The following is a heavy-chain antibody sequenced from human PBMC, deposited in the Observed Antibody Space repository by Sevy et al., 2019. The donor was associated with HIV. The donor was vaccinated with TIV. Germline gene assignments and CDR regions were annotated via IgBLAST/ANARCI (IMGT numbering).Heavy chain of an antibody. CDR3: ARGPTLKTKYGDYDLGGGYYFDY. V-gene: IGHV3-53*01. CDR2: IYSGGST. J-gene: IGHJ4*02. CDR1: GFTVNTNY. D-gene: IGHD4-17*01. Sequence: GGSLRLSCTASGFTVNTNYMSWVRQAPEKGLEWVSVIYSGGSTYYADSVKGRFTISRDNSKNTVYLQMNSLRDEDTAVYYCARGPTLKTKYGDYDLGGGYYFDYWGQGTLVTVSS.